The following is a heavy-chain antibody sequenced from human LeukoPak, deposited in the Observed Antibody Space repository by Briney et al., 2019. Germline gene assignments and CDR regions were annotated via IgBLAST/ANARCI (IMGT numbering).Heavy chain of an antibody. J-gene: IGHJ4*02. Sequence: PSETLSLTCAFYGGSFSGYYWSWIRQPPGKGLEWIGEINHSGSTNYNPSLKSRVTISVDTSKNQFSLKLSSVTAADTAVYYCARGDYYDSSGPYPPDYWGQGTLVTVSS. D-gene: IGHD3-22*01. CDR1: GGSFSGYY. V-gene: IGHV4-34*01. CDR3: ARGDYYDSSGPYPPDY. CDR2: INHSGST.